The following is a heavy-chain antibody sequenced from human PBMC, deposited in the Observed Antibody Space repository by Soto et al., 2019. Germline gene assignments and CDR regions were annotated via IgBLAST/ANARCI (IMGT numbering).Heavy chain of an antibody. J-gene: IGHJ3*02. CDR1: GGSISSYY. CDR3: ARHPGGHDAFDI. D-gene: IGHD3-10*01. Sequence: PSETLSLTCTVSGGSISSYYWSWIRQPPGKGLEWIGYIYYSGSTNYNPPLKSRVTISVDTPKNQFSLKLSSVTAADTAVYYCARHPGGHDAFDIWGQGTMVTVSS. V-gene: IGHV4-59*08. CDR2: IYYSGST.